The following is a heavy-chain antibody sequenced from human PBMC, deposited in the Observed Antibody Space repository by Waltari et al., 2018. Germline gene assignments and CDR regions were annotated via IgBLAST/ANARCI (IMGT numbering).Heavy chain of an antibody. Sequence: EVQLLESGGGWVPPGGSLRFSCAASGFAFSSYAMSWVRQAPGKGLEWVSDISNSGGTTYYADSVKGRFTISRDNSKNTMYLQMNSLRVEDTAVYYCAKDLWLPHDYWGQGTLVTVSS. V-gene: IGHV3-23*01. CDR1: GFAFSSYA. D-gene: IGHD5-12*01. CDR3: AKDLWLPHDY. J-gene: IGHJ4*02. CDR2: ISNSGGTT.